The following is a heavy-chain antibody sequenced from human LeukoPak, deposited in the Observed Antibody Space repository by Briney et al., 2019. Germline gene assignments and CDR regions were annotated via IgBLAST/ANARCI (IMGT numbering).Heavy chain of an antibody. CDR2: INPNSGGT. D-gene: IGHD7-27*01. Sequence: ASVKVSCKASGYTFTGYYMHWVRQAPGQGLEWMGWINPNSGGTNYAQKFQGRVTMTRDTSISTAYMELSRLRSDDTAVYYCARAGTLNLKWGPLGYFGYWGQGTLVTVSS. CDR3: ARAGTLNLKWGPLGYFGY. J-gene: IGHJ4*02. CDR1: GYTFTGYY. V-gene: IGHV1-2*02.